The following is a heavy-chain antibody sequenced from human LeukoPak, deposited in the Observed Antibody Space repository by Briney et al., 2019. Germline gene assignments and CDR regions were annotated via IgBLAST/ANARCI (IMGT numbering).Heavy chain of an antibody. CDR1: IDSVCILRAP. V-gene: IGHV6-1*01. J-gene: IGHJ4*02. CDR2: TYYRSKWYN. Sequence: SQTLSLTCAFWIDSVCILRAPGTSSRQSPSRGLEWLGRTYYRSKWYNDYAVSVKSRITINPGTSKNQFYLQLNSVTPEDTAVYSCARGSGSYSDFFDYWGQGTLVTVSS. CDR3: ARGSGSYSDFFDY. D-gene: IGHD6-19*01.